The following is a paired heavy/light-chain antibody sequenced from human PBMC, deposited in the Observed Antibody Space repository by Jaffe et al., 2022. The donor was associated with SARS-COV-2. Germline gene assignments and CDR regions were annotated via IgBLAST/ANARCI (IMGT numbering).Light chain of an antibody. CDR3: MQSIQLPYT. V-gene: IGKV2D-29*01. CDR1: QSLLHSDGKTY. CDR2: EVS. J-gene: IGKJ2*01. Sequence: DIVMTQTPLSLSVTPGQPASISCKSSQSLLHSDGKTYLYWYLQKPGQPPQLLIYEVSNRFSGVPDRFSGSGSGTDFTLKISRVEAEDVGVYYCMQSIQLPYTFGQGTKLEIK.
Heavy chain of an antibody. Sequence: QVQLVQSGAEVKKPGASVKVSCKASGYTFTSYGISWVRQAPGQGLEWMGWISAYNGNTNYAQKLQGRVTMTTDTSTSTAYMELRSLRSDDTAVYYCARNLYDFWSGYLSNWFDPWGQGTLVTVSS. D-gene: IGHD3-3*01. V-gene: IGHV1-18*01. CDR2: ISAYNGNT. CDR3: ARNLYDFWSGYLSNWFDP. CDR1: GYTFTSYG. J-gene: IGHJ5*02.